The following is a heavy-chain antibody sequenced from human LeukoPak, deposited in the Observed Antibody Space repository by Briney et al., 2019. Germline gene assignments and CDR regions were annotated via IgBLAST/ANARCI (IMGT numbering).Heavy chain of an antibody. D-gene: IGHD4-17*01. Sequence: SETLSLTCTVSGNSFGDYYWSWIRQPTGKGLEWIGRIYTSGSTTYNPSLKSRVTMSVDTSKSQFSLNLMSVTAADTAVYYCTRDTGTTGEVKFDPWGQGTLVTVSS. CDR2: IYTSGST. CDR1: GNSFGDYY. J-gene: IGHJ5*02. V-gene: IGHV4-4*07. CDR3: TRDTGTTGEVKFDP.